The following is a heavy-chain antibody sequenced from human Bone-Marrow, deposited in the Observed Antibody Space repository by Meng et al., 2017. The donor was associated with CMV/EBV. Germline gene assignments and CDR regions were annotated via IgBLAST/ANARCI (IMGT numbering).Heavy chain of an antibody. V-gene: IGHV3-9*01. Sequence: SLKISCAASGFTFDDYAMHWVRQPPGKGLEWVSGISWNSGSIGYADSVKGRFTISRDNAKNSLYLQMNSLRAEDTALYYCGKSVTVGGYYHYYAMDVWGQGTTVTVSS. D-gene: IGHD3-3*01. CDR3: GKSVTVGGYYHYYAMDV. J-gene: IGHJ6*02. CDR2: ISWNSGSI. CDR1: GFTFDDYA.